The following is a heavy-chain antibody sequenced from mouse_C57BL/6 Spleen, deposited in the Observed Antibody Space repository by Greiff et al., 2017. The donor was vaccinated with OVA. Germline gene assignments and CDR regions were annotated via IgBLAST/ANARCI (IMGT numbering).Heavy chain of an antibody. V-gene: IGHV3-6*01. Sequence: ESGPGLVKPSQSLSLTCSVTGYSITSGYYWNWIRQFPGNKLEWMGYISYDGSNNYNPSLKNRISITRDTSKNQFFLKLNSVTTEDTATYYCARWLLRGAMDYWGQGTSVTVSS. CDR1: GYSITSGYY. CDR2: ISYDGSN. CDR3: ARWLLRGAMDY. D-gene: IGHD2-3*01. J-gene: IGHJ4*01.